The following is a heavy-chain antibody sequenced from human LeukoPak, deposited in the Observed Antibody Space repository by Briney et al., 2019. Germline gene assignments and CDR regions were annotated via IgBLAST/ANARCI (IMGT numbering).Heavy chain of an antibody. V-gene: IGHV4-59*01. J-gene: IGHJ6*03. Sequence: SETLSLTCSVSGDSISDSFRNYYWPRLRGSPGKGLEGIGYKYYRGHTNHNPSLMSRLTISVDTSKNQVSLKLSAVTAADTAVYYCARGVMVTSVYLDVWGKGATVIVSS. CDR3: ARGVMVTSVYLDV. CDR2: KYYRGHT. D-gene: IGHD3-16*01. CDR1: GDSISDSFRNYY.